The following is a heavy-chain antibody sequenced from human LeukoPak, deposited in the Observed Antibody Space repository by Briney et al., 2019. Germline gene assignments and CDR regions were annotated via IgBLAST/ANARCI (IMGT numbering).Heavy chain of an antibody. Sequence: ASVKVSCKASGGTFSSYAINWVRQATGQGLEWMGWMNPNSGNTGYAQKFQGRVTMTRNTSISTAYMELSSLRSEDTAVYYCARWRNYYDSSGYYSNWFDPWGQGTLVTVSS. J-gene: IGHJ5*02. CDR3: ARWRNYYDSSGYYSNWFDP. D-gene: IGHD3-22*01. CDR2: MNPNSGNT. CDR1: GGTFSSYA. V-gene: IGHV1-8*02.